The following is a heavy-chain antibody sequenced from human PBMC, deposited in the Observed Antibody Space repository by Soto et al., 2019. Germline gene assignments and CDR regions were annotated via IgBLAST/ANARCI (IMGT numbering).Heavy chain of an antibody. CDR2: IIPIFGTA. CDR1: GGTFSSYA. CDR3: ARASYDSSGYPGTNFDY. Sequence: SVKVSCKASGGTFSSYAISWVRQAPGQGLEWMGGIIPIFGTANYAQKFQGRVTITADESTSTAYMELSSLRSEDTAVHYCARASYDSSGYPGTNFDYWGQGTLVTVSS. V-gene: IGHV1-69*13. D-gene: IGHD3-22*01. J-gene: IGHJ4*02.